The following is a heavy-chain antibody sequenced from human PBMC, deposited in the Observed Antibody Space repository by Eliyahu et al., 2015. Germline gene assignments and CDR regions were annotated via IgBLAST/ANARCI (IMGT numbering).Heavy chain of an antibody. V-gene: IGHV1-46*01. CDR2: INPSGGST. CDR1: GYTFTSYY. D-gene: IGHD3-22*01. Sequence: QVQLVQSGAEVKKPGASVKVSCKASGYTFTSYYMHXVRQAPGQGLEWMGIINPSGGSTSYAQKFQGRVTMTRDTSTSTVYMELSSLRSEDTAVYYCARDPRVRYYYDSSGYFFDYWGQGTLVTVSS. CDR3: ARDPRVRYYYDSSGYFFDY. J-gene: IGHJ4*02.